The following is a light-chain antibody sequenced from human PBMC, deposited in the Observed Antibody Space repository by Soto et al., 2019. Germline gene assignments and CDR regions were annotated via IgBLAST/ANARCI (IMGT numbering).Light chain of an antibody. Sequence: EILMTQSPATLSVSPGERATLSCRASQSVSSNLAWYQQKPGQAPRLLIYGASTRATGIPARFSGSGSGTEFTLTISSLQSEDFAVYYCQQYNNWPRTFGGGTKV. V-gene: IGKV3-15*01. J-gene: IGKJ4*01. CDR1: QSVSSN. CDR2: GAS. CDR3: QQYNNWPRT.